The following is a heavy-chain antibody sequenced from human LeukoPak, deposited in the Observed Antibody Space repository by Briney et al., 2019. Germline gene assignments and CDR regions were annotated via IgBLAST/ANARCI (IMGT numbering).Heavy chain of an antibody. V-gene: IGHV3-74*01. CDR1: GFTFSSYW. J-gene: IGHJ3*02. Sequence: GGSLRLSCAASGFTFSSYWMHWVRQAPGKGLVWVSRINSDGSSTSYADSVKGRFTISRDNAKNTLYLQMNSLRAEDTAVYYCARASLRYFLPGXFDIWGQGTMVTVSS. D-gene: IGHD3-9*01. CDR3: ARASLRYFLPGXFDI. CDR2: INSDGSST.